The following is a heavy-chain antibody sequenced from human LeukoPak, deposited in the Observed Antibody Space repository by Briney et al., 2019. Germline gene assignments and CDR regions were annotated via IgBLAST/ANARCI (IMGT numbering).Heavy chain of an antibody. D-gene: IGHD6-13*01. CDR1: GFSLSTSGMC. CDR3: ARILYSSSSGYYYMDV. Sequence: SGPTLVNPTQTLTLTCTFSGFSLSTSGMCVSWIRQPPGKALEWLARIDWDDDKYYSTSLKTRLTISKDTSKNQVVLTMTNMDPVDTATYYCARILYSSSSGYYYMDVWGKGTTVAVYS. CDR2: IDWDDDK. V-gene: IGHV2-70*11. J-gene: IGHJ6*03.